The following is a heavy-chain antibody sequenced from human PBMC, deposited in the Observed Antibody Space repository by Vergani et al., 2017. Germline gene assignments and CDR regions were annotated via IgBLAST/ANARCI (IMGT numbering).Heavy chain of an antibody. CDR1: GFTFSSYA. J-gene: IGHJ6*02. CDR2: ISGSGGST. D-gene: IGHD3-10*01. V-gene: IGHV3-23*01. Sequence: EVQLLESGGGLVQPGGSLRLSCAASGFTFSSYAMNWVRQAPGKGLEWVSGISGSGGSTYYADSVKGRFTISRDNSKNTLFLQMNSLRAEDTAVYYCAKTGGSYYYYYYGMDVWGQGTTVTVSS. CDR3: AKTGGSYYYYYYGMDV.